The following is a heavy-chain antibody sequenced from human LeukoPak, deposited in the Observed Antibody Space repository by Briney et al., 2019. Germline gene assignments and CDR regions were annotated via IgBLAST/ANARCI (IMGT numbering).Heavy chain of an antibody. CDR3: ARVRKDDYDFWSGYSYYMDV. Sequence: SETLSLTCTVSGGSISSYYWSWIRQPAGKGLEWFGRIYTSGSTNYNPSLKSRVTMSVDTSKNQFSLKLSSVTAADTAVYYCARVRKDDYDFWSGYSYYMDVWGKGTTVTVSS. D-gene: IGHD3-3*01. V-gene: IGHV4-4*07. CDR2: IYTSGST. J-gene: IGHJ6*03. CDR1: GGSISSYY.